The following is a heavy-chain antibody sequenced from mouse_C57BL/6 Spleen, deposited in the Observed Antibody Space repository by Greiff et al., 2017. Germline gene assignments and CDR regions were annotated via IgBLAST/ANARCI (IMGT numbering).Heavy chain of an antibody. Sequence: VKLMESGAELVRPGTSVKVSCKASGYAFTNYLIEWVKQRPGQGLEWIGVINPGSGGTNYNEKFKGKATLTADKSSSTAYMQLSSLTSEDSAVYFCARSITTVVRAMDYWGQGTSVTVSS. J-gene: IGHJ4*01. V-gene: IGHV1-54*01. CDR1: GYAFTNYL. CDR2: INPGSGGT. CDR3: ARSITTVVRAMDY. D-gene: IGHD1-1*01.